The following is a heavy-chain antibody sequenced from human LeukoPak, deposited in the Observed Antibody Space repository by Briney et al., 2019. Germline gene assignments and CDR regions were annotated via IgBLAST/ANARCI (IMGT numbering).Heavy chain of an antibody. CDR3: ASRDVRVPSFDY. D-gene: IGHD3-10*02. J-gene: IGHJ4*02. V-gene: IGHV4-30-2*01. Sequence: PSQTLSLTCTVSGGSISSGGYYWSWIRQPPGKGLEWIGYIYHSGSTYYNPSLKSRVTISVDRSKNQFSLKLSSVTAADTAVYYCASRDVRVPSFDYWGQGTLVTVSS. CDR1: GGSISSGGYY. CDR2: IYHSGST.